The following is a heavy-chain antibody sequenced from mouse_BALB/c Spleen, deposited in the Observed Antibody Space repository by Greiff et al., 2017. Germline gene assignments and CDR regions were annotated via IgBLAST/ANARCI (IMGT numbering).Heavy chain of an antibody. J-gene: IGHJ3*01. CDR1: GFTFSSYT. CDR2: ISSGGSYT. V-gene: IGHV5-6-4*01. CDR3: TREATWFAY. D-gene: IGHD1-2*01. Sequence: EVKLMESGGGLVKPGGSLKLSCAASGFTFSSYTMSWVRQTPEKRLEWVATISSGGSYTYYPDSVKGRFTISRDNAKNTLYLQMSSLKSEDTAMYYCTREATWFAYWGQGTLVTVSA.